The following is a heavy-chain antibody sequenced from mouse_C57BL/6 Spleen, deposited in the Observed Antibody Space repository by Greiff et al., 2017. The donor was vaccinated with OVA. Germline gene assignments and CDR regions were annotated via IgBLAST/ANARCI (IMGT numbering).Heavy chain of an antibody. CDR2: ILPGSGST. CDR1: GYTFTGYW. D-gene: IGHD2-4*01. V-gene: IGHV1-9*01. CDR3: ARSSVYDYDGAWFAY. Sequence: QVQLKQSGAELMKPGASVKLSCKATGYTFTGYWIEWVKQRPGHGLEWIGEILPGSGSTNYNEKFKGKATFTADTSSNTAYMQLSSLTTEDSAIYYCARSSVYDYDGAWFAYWGQGTLVTVSA. J-gene: IGHJ3*01.